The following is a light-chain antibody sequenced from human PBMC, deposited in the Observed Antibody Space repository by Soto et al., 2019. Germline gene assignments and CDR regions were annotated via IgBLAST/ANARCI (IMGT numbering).Light chain of an antibody. CDR3: QQNYITPQIT. V-gene: IGKV1-39*01. Sequence: DIQMTQSPSSLSAFVGDRVTFTCGASQSIGNYVNWYQQQPGKAPKLLIYAASSLQSGVPSRFSGSGSGTDFTLTISSLQPEDFATYYCQQNYITPQITFGQGTRLEIK. J-gene: IGKJ5*01. CDR1: QSIGNY. CDR2: AAS.